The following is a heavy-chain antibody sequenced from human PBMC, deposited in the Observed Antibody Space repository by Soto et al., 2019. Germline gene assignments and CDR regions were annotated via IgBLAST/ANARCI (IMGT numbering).Heavy chain of an antibody. CDR3: AKDGEGTSSNFDY. CDR2: IRGSGSEA. CDR1: GFTFSTYA. J-gene: IGHJ4*02. Sequence: EVQLLESGGGLVQPGGSLRLSCAASGFTFSTYAMSWVRQAPGKGLEWVSAIRGSGSEAFYADSVKGRFTISRDNAKNTLYLQISSLRAEDTAVYYCAKDGEGTSSNFDYWGQGTLVTVSS. D-gene: IGHD3-10*01. V-gene: IGHV3-23*01.